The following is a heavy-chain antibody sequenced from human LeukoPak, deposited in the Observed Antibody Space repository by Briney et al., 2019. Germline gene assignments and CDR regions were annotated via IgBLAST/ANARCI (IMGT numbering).Heavy chain of an antibody. CDR2: IYSSGST. CDR1: GGSISSFY. J-gene: IGHJ4*02. V-gene: IGHV4-4*07. D-gene: IGHD2/OR15-2a*01. CDR3: AGPSMNSFDH. Sequence: PETLSLTCTVSGGSISSFYWSWIRQSAGKGLEWIGRIYSSGSTNYNPSVKSRVTMSIDTSKNQFSLKLSSMTAADTAVYYCAGPSMNSFDHWGQGTLVTVSS.